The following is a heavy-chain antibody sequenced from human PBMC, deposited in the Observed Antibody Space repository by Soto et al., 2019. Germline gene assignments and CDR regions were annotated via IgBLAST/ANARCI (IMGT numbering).Heavy chain of an antibody. CDR1: GGSISSYY. J-gene: IGHJ6*02. Sequence: QVQLQESGPGLVKPSETISLSCTVSGGSISSYYWSWFRQSPGKRMEWIGYVHHSWGSSYNPSLQSRVAISLDPSTSQFSPKVTSVTATDTAVYYCARQGFGPLHGLVDVWGQGTTVTVSS. D-gene: IGHD3-10*01. CDR3: ARQGFGPLHGLVDV. V-gene: IGHV4-59*08. CDR2: VHHSWGS.